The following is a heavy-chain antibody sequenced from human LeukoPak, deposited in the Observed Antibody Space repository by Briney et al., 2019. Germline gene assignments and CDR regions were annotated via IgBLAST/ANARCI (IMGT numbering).Heavy chain of an antibody. Sequence: GGSLRLSCAASGFTVSSNYMSWVRQAPGKGLEWVSVIYSGGSTYYADSVKGRFTISRDNSKNTLYLQMNSLRAEDAAVYYCARRCGGSCFYAFDIWVQGTMVGVCS. CDR2: IYSGGST. V-gene: IGHV3-66*01. CDR3: ARRCGGSCFYAFDI. J-gene: IGHJ3*02. CDR1: GFTVSSNY. D-gene: IGHD2-15*01.